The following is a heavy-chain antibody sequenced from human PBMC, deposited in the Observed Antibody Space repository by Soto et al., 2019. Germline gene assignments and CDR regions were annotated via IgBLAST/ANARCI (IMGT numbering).Heavy chain of an antibody. D-gene: IGHD2-8*01. CDR1: GYTFTYRY. Sequence: SVKVSCKASGYTFTYRYLHWVRQAPGQALEWMGWITPFNGNTNYAQKFQDRATITRDRSMSTAYMELSSLRSEDTAMYYCARSTMVLKDAFDIWGQGTMVTVSS. V-gene: IGHV1-45*02. CDR3: ARSTMVLKDAFDI. CDR2: ITPFNGNT. J-gene: IGHJ3*02.